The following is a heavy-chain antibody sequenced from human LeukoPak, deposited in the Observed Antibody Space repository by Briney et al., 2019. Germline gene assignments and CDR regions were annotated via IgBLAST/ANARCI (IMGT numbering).Heavy chain of an antibody. D-gene: IGHD6-19*01. CDR3: ARDREWLVDY. V-gene: IGHV4-61*02. CDR1: GGSLSSDCYY. J-gene: IGHJ4*02. Sequence: PSQTLSLTCTVSGGSLSSDCYYWSWIRQPAGKELEWIWRITSSGSNNNNPPLARPITLSVETSKNQFPLKLTPATAPDTPAQYCARDREWLVDYWGQGDLVTVSS. CDR2: ITSSGSN.